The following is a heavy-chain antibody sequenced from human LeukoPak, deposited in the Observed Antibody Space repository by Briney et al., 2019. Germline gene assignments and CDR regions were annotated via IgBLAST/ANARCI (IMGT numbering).Heavy chain of an antibody. CDR2: IKEDGSIQ. CDR1: GFTFSSYW. CDR3: ARDVWTGVAVSDY. J-gene: IGHJ4*02. Sequence: GGSLRLSCVASGFTFSSYWMTWVRQTPGKGLEWLANIKEDGSIQYYLDSVRGRFTISRDNAKTSVYLQLNSLRADDTAVYYCARDVWTGVAVSDYWGQGTLVTVSS. D-gene: IGHD6-19*01. V-gene: IGHV3-7*01.